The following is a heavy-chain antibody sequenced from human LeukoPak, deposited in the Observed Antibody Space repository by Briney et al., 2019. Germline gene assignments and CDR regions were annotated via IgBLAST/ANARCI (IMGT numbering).Heavy chain of an antibody. J-gene: IGHJ5*02. D-gene: IGHD6-13*01. Sequence: GSVKVSCKASGYTLTSYDINWVRQATGQGLEWMGWMNPNSGNTGYAQKFQGRVTMTRNTSISTAYMELSSLRSEDTAVYYCARVLYSSSWYGDYNWFDPWGQGTLVTVSS. V-gene: IGHV1-8*01. CDR2: MNPNSGNT. CDR1: GYTLTSYD. CDR3: ARVLYSSSWYGDYNWFDP.